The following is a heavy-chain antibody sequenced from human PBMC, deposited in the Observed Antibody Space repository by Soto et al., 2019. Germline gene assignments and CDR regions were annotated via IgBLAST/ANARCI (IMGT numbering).Heavy chain of an antibody. J-gene: IGHJ5*02. CDR3: ARGKTVTPASCFDP. Sequence: ASVKVSCKASGYTFTSYYMHWVRQAPGQGLEWVGIINPSGGDTNYSQKFQGRLTMTRDTSTSTVYMELSSLTFEDTAVYYCARGKTVTPASCFDPWGQGTLVTVSS. CDR2: INPSGGDT. D-gene: IGHD4-17*01. CDR1: GYTFTSYY. V-gene: IGHV1-46*03.